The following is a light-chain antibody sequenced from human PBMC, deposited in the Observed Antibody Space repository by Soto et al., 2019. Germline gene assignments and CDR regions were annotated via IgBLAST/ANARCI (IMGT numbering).Light chain of an antibody. Sequence: EIVLTKSPATLSLSPGERATLSCRASQSVGNYLGWYQQKPGQAPRLLIYDVSNRATGIPARFSGSGSGTDFTLTISSLEPEDFAVYYCQHRNNWPITFGQGTRLEIK. CDR3: QHRNNWPIT. J-gene: IGKJ5*01. CDR2: DVS. CDR1: QSVGNY. V-gene: IGKV3-11*01.